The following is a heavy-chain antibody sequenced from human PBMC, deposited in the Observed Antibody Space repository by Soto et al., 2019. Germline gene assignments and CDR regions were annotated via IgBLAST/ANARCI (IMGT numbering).Heavy chain of an antibody. Sequence: SETLSLTCTVSGGSISSGDYYWSWIRQPPGKGLEWIGYIYYSGSTYYNPSLKSRVTISVDTSKNQFSLKLSSVTAADTAVYYCAREPYSSPYFDYWGQGTLVTVSS. J-gene: IGHJ4*02. CDR1: GGSISSGDYY. CDR2: IYYSGST. V-gene: IGHV4-30-4*01. CDR3: AREPYSSPYFDY. D-gene: IGHD5-18*01.